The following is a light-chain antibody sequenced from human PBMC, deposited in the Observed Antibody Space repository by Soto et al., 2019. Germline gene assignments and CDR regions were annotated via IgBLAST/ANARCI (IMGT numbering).Light chain of an antibody. CDR2: GAS. CDR3: QQYAFWPYT. J-gene: IGKJ2*01. Sequence: EIVLTQSPGTLSLSPGERATLSCRASQSVGSYLTWYQQKPGQAPRLLIYGASSRATGIPDRFSGSGSGTDFTLTITRLEPGDFAVYYCQQYAFWPYTFGQRTKVDIK. CDR1: QSVGSY. V-gene: IGKV3-20*01.